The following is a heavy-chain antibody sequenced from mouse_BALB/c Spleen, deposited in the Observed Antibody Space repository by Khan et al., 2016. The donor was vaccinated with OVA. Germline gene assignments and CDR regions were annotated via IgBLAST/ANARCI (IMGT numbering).Heavy chain of an antibody. Sequence: EVQLQQSGPDLVKPGASVKISCKASGYSFTLYYMSWVKQSHGKSLEWIGRVNPNTDNINYNQEFKGKAILTVDKSSNTAYMELRILACEDAAVYFCARGYGFFASWGQGTLVTVSA. V-gene: IGHV1-18*01. J-gene: IGHJ3*01. CDR1: GYSFTLYY. CDR2: VNPNTDNI. CDR3: ARGYGFFAS. D-gene: IGHD1-2*01.